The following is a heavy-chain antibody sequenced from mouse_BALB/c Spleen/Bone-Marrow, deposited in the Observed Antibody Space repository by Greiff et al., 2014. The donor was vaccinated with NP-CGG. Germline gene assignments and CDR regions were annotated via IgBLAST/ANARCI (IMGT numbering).Heavy chain of an antibody. CDR1: GFTFSSYA. V-gene: IGHV5-9-3*01. CDR3: ARHDYAY. D-gene: IGHD2-4*01. Sequence: EVKLMESGGGLVKPGGSLKLSCAASGFTFSSYAMSRVRQTPEKRLEWVATISSGGSYTYYPDSVKGRFTISRDNAKNTLYLQMSSLRSEDTAMYYCARHDYAYWGQGTLVTVSA. J-gene: IGHJ3*01. CDR2: ISSGGSYT.